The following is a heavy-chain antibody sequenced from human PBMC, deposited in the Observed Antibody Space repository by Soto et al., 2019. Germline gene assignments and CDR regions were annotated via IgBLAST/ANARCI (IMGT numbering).Heavy chain of an antibody. J-gene: IGHJ6*02. CDR3: VRDLYCTNGVCYIPPRMDV. Sequence: GGTPRISCGPPGFTLSCYWLKWGPQAPGEGMEWVANIKQDGSEKYYVDSVKGRFTISRDNAKNSLYLQMNSLRAEDTAVYYCVRDLYCTNGVCYIPPRMDVWGQGTTVTVSS. CDR1: GFTLSCYW. D-gene: IGHD2-8*01. CDR2: IKQDGSEK. V-gene: IGHV3-7*05.